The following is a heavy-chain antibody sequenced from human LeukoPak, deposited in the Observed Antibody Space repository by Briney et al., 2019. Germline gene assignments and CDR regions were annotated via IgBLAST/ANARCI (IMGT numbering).Heavy chain of an antibody. J-gene: IGHJ4*02. CDR2: INPNSGGT. D-gene: IGHD1-26*01. V-gene: IGHV1-2*02. CDR1: GYSFTNFD. Sequence: ASVKVSCKASGYSFTNFDINWVRQATGQGLEWMGWINPNSGGTNYAQKFQGRVTMTGDTSISTAYMELSRLRSDDTAVYYCAREGGGSYSYFDYWGQGTLVTVSS. CDR3: AREGGGSYSYFDY.